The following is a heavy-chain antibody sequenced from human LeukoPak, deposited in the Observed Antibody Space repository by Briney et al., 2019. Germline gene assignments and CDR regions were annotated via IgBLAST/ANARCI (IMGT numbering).Heavy chain of an antibody. CDR2: IIPIFGTA. Sequence: SVKVSCKASGGTFSSYAISWVRQAPGQGLEWMGGIIPIFGTANYAQKLQGRVTITADESTSTAYMELSSLRSEDTAVYYCAKDRDTAMVTVSDYWGHGTLVTVSS. V-gene: IGHV1-69*13. CDR3: AKDRDTAMVTVSDY. J-gene: IGHJ4*01. D-gene: IGHD5-18*01. CDR1: GGTFSSYA.